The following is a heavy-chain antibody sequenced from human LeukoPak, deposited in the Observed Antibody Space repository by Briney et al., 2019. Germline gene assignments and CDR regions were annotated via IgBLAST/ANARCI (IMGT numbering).Heavy chain of an antibody. D-gene: IGHD3-22*01. CDR2: IYYSGRT. CDR1: GGSISSSSYY. CDR3: ARRGYYDSSGHYSGDI. V-gene: IGHV4-39*01. J-gene: IGHJ3*02. Sequence: SETLSLTCTVSGGSISSSSYYWGWIRQPPGKGLEWIGSIYYSGRTYYNPSLKSRVTISVDTSKNQFSLKLSSVTAADTAVYYCARRGYYDSSGHYSGDIWGQGTMVTVSS.